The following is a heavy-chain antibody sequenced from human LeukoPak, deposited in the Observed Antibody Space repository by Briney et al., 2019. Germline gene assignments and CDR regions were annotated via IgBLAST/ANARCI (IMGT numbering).Heavy chain of an antibody. CDR2: INPNSGGT. CDR1: GYTFTGYY. D-gene: IGHD2-8*01. J-gene: IGHJ4*02. V-gene: IGHV1-2*02. CDR3: ARSIRISYFRMSPADEIDY. Sequence: ASVKVSCKASGYTFTGYYMHWVRQAPGQGLEWMGWINPNSGGTNYAQKFQGRVTMTRDTSISTAYMELSRLRSDDTAVYYCARSIRISYFRMSPADEIDYWGQGTLVTVSS.